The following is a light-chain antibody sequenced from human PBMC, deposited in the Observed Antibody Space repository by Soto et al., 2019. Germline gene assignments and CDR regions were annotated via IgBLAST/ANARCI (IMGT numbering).Light chain of an antibody. CDR3: SSYTSSSTYVV. Sequence: QSALTQPASVSGSPGQSITISCTGTSSDVGGYNYVSWYQQHPGKAPKLMIYDVSNRPSGVSNSFSGSKSGNTASLTISGLQAEDEADYYCSSYTSSSTYVVFGRGTKLNVL. CDR1: SSDVGGYNY. J-gene: IGLJ2*01. V-gene: IGLV2-14*01. CDR2: DVS.